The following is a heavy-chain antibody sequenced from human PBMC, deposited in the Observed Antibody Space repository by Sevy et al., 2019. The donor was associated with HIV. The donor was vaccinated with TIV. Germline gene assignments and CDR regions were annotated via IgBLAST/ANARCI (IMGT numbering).Heavy chain of an antibody. V-gene: IGHV3-30*18. CDR1: GFTFSSYG. CDR3: SNDLLREYYDSSGVLDY. Sequence: GGSLRLSCAASGFTFSSYGMHWVRQAPGKGLEWVAVISYDGSDKFYADSVKGRFTISRDNSKNTVYLQMNSLRPEDEAVYYCSNDLLREYYDSSGVLDYWGQGTLVTVSS. D-gene: IGHD3-22*01. J-gene: IGHJ4*02. CDR2: ISYDGSDK.